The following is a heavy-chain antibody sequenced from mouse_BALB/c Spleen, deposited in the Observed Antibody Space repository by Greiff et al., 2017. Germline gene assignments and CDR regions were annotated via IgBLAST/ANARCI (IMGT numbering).Heavy chain of an antibody. D-gene: IGHD2-4*01. CDR3: TRGGDYDRGLYFDY. CDR2: IDPETGGT. V-gene: IGHV1-15*01. Sequence: QVQLQQSGAELVRPGASVTLSCKASGYTFTDYEMHWVKQTPVHGLEWIGAIDPETGGTAYNQKFKGKATLTADKSSSTAYMELRSLTSEDSAVYYCTRGGDYDRGLYFDYWGQGTTLTVSS. CDR1: GYTFTDYE. J-gene: IGHJ2*01.